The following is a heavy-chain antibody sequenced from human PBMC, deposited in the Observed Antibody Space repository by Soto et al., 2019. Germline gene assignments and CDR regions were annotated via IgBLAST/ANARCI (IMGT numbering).Heavy chain of an antibody. CDR2: VHISGHS. Sequence: SETLSLTCTLSGGSVRAPDWWNWVRQSPDKGLEWIAEVHISGHSNYNPSLRSRVSVSIDSSKNQFYLNLNSVTAADTAIYYCARVRQGCSANNCHFDPWGQGTQVTVSS. D-gene: IGHD1-1*01. V-gene: IGHV4-4*02. CDR3: ARVRQGCSANNCHFDP. J-gene: IGHJ5*01. CDR1: GGSVRAPDW.